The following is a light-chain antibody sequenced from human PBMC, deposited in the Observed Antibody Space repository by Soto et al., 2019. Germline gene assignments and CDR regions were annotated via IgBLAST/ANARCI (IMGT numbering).Light chain of an antibody. J-gene: IGKJ4*01. CDR3: QQYNNWPPS. CDR2: GAS. CDR1: QSVSSSN. V-gene: IGKV3-15*01. Sequence: IVLTQSPGTLSLSPGERATLSCRAGQSVSSSNLAWYQQKPGQAPRLLIYGASTRATGIPARFSGSGSGTEFTLTISSLQSEDFAVYYCQQYNNWPPSFGGGTKVDIK.